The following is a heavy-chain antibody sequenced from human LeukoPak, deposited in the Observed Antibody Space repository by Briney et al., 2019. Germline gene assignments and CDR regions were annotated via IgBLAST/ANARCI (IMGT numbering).Heavy chain of an antibody. J-gene: IGHJ5*02. V-gene: IGHV1-69*05. Sequence: SVKVSCKASGGTFSSYAISWVRQAPGQGLEWMGGIIPIFGTANYAQKFQGRVTITTDESTSTAYMELSSLRSEDTAVYYCARVPVVPAATGGFWFDPWGQGTLVTVSS. D-gene: IGHD2-2*01. CDR2: IIPIFGTA. CDR3: ARVPVVPAATGGFWFDP. CDR1: GGTFSSYA.